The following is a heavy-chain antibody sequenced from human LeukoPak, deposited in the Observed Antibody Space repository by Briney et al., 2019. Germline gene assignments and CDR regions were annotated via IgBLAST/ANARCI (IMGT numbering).Heavy chain of an antibody. V-gene: IGHV3-23*01. CDR2: ISGSGGST. CDR1: GLTFSSYA. J-gene: IGHJ4*02. Sequence: GGSLRLSCAASGLTFSSYAMSWVRQAPGKGLEWVSAISGSGGSTSYADSVKGRFTISRDNSKNTLYLQMNSLRAEDTAVYFCAKNSSSWYSGWGQGTLVTISS. D-gene: IGHD6-13*01. CDR3: AKNSSSWYSG.